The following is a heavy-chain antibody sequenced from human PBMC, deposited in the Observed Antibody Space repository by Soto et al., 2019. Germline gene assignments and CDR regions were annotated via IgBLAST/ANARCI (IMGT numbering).Heavy chain of an antibody. V-gene: IGHV3-30*03. CDR2: ISYDGSNK. Sequence: QVQLVESGGGVVQPGRSLRLSCAASGLTFSSSAMHWVRQAPGKGLEWVALISYDGSNKYYVDSVKGRFTISRDNSKNTLDLQMNSLREEDTAVYYCAAETKSYFYGMDVWGQGTTVTGSS. J-gene: IGHJ6*02. CDR1: GLTFSSSA. CDR3: AAETKSYFYGMDV.